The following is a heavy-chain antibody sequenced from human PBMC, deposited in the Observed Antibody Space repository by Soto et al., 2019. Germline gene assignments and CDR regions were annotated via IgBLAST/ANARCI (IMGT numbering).Heavy chain of an antibody. CDR2: IDPSDSYT. D-gene: IGHD6-6*01. J-gene: IGHJ5*02. Sequence: GESLKISCKGSGYSFTSYWISWVRQMPGKGLEWMGRIDPSDSYTNYSSSFQGHVTISADKSISTAYLQWSSLKASDTAMYYCARHGDSIAARNNWFDPWGQGTLVTVSS. V-gene: IGHV5-10-1*01. CDR1: GYSFTSYW. CDR3: ARHGDSIAARNNWFDP.